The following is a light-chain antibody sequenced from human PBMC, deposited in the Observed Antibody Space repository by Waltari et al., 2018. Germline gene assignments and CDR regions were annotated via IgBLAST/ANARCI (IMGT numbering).Light chain of an antibody. J-gene: IGKJ1*01. CDR2: CAS. Sequence: HRFLYNAYYKNYLAGDEQKPGHPPKLLIYCASTRHAGVPDRVSGSGSATDFTLTISSLQAEDVAVYYCQQYYSRRTFGQGTKVEIK. CDR1: HRFLYNAYYKNY. V-gene: IGKV4-1*01. CDR3: QQYYSRRT.